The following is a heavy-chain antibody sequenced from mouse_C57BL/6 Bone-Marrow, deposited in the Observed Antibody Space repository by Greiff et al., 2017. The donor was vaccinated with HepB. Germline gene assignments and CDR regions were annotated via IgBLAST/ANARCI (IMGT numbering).Heavy chain of an antibody. CDR2: IHPSDSDT. J-gene: IGHJ3*01. D-gene: IGHD2-3*01. CDR3: AIKGPLDGYYGAY. CDR1: GYTFTSYW. Sequence: VQLQQPGAELVKPGASVKVSCKASGYTFTSYWMHWVKQRPGQGLEWIGRIHPSDSDTNYNQKFKGKATLTVGKSSSTAYMQLSSLTSEDSAVYYCAIKGPLDGYYGAYWGQGTLVTVSA. V-gene: IGHV1-74*01.